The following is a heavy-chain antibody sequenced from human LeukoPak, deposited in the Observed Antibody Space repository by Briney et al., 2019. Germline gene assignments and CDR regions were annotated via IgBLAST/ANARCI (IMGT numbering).Heavy chain of an antibody. J-gene: IGHJ4*02. Sequence: PGGSLRLSCAASGFTFSSYSMNWVCQAPGKGLEWVSYISSSSTIYYADSVKGRFTISRDNAQNSLYLQMNSLRAEDTAVYYCARDPYSSGWFDYWGQGTLVTVSS. CDR3: ARDPYSSGWFDY. V-gene: IGHV3-48*04. CDR2: ISSSSTI. D-gene: IGHD6-19*01. CDR1: GFTFSSYS.